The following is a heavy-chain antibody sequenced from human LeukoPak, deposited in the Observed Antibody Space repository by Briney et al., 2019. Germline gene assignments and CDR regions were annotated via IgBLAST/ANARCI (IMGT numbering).Heavy chain of an antibody. D-gene: IGHD3-10*01. V-gene: IGHV4-39*07. CDR3: ARGPIARKLLWFAGWFDP. J-gene: IGHJ5*02. Sequence: SETLSLTCTVSGGSISSSSYYWGWIRQPPGKGLEWIGSIYYSGSTYYNPSLKSRVTISVDTSKNQFSLKLSSVTAADTAVYYCARGPIARKLLWFAGWFDPWGQGTLVTVSS. CDR2: IYYSGST. CDR1: GGSISSSSYY.